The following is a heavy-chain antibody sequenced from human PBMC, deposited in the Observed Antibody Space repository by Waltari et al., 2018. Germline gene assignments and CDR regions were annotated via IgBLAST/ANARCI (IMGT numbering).Heavy chain of an antibody. V-gene: IGHV1-2*02. CDR3: AREALRSSSPDHYYVGMDV. CDR1: GSPFSDYY. J-gene: IGHJ6*02. CDR2: SKQVSGAT. Sequence: QVQLVQSGAEVKKPGASVKVSCKASGSPFSDYYIHWVRQAPGQGLAWMGGSKQVSGATNAEQNLQGMGTITRDTAISKVYRELSRLTADDTAVYYCAREALRSSSPDHYYVGMDVWGQGTTVTVS. D-gene: IGHD6-6*01.